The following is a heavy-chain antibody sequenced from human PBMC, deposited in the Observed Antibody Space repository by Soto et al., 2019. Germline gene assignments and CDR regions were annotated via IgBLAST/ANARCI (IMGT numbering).Heavy chain of an antibody. Sequence: QVQLQESGPGLVKPSGTLSLTCAVSSGSISSSNWWSWVRQPPGKGLEWIGEIYHSGSTNYNPSLKIRVAISVDKSKDQFSLKLSSVTAADTAVYYCARRSYYDFWSGYSVFDYWGQGTLVTVSS. D-gene: IGHD3-3*01. CDR1: SGSISSSNW. CDR3: ARRSYYDFWSGYSVFDY. J-gene: IGHJ4*02. CDR2: IYHSGST. V-gene: IGHV4-4*02.